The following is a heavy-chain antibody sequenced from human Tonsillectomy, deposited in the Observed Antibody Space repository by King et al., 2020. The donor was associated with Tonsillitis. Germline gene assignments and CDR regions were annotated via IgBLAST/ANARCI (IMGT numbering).Heavy chain of an antibody. CDR1: GFTFSSYE. J-gene: IGHJ4*02. CDR3: ASEGYYYGSSGGRPIDY. D-gene: IGHD3-22*01. V-gene: IGHV3-48*03. CDR2: ISSSGSTI. Sequence: EVQLVESGGGLVQPGGSLRLSCAASGFTFSSYEMNWVRQAPGKGLEWVSYISSSGSTIYYADSVKGRFNISRDNAKNSLYLQMNSLRAEDTAGYYCASEGYYYGSSGGRPIDYSGQGTLVTVSS.